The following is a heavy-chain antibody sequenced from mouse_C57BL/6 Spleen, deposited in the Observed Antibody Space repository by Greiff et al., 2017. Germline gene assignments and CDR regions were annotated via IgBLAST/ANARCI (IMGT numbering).Heavy chain of an antibody. V-gene: IGHV5-6*01. Sequence: EVKLVESGGDLVKPGGSLKLSCAASGFTFSSYGMSWVRQTPDKRLEWVATMSSGGSYTYYPDSVKGRFTISRDNAKNTLYLQMSSLKSEDTAMYYCARQGPYGNCFDYWGQGTTLTVSS. CDR1: GFTFSSYG. CDR3: ARQGPYGNCFDY. D-gene: IGHD2-1*01. CDR2: MSSGGSYT. J-gene: IGHJ2*01.